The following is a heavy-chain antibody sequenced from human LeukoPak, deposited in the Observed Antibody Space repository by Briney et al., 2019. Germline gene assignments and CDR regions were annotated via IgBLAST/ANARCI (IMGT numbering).Heavy chain of an antibody. CDR2: TSGSGGST. CDR3: AKATGGWPRYFDY. V-gene: IGHV3-23*01. D-gene: IGHD6-19*01. CDR1: GFTFSSYA. Sequence: PGGSLRLSCAASGFTFSSYAMSWVRQAPGKGLEWVSATSGSGGSTYYADSVKGRFTISRDNSKNTLYLQMNSLRAEDTAVYYCAKATGGWPRYFDYWGQGTLVTVSS. J-gene: IGHJ4*02.